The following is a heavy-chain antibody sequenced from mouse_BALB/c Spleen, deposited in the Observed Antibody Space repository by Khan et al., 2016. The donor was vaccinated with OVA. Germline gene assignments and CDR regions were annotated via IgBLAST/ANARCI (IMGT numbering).Heavy chain of an antibody. Sequence: QVQLQQSGPELVKPGASVKISCKAAGFTFTDYYINWVKQKPGQGLEWIGWIYPGSGNTKYNEKFKGMATLTVDTSSSTAYMQLSSLTSEDTAVXFCAKGGYYGNSLFDYWGQGTTLTVSS. D-gene: IGHD1-1*01. CDR2: IYPGSGNT. CDR1: GFTFTDYY. CDR3: AKGGYYGNSLFDY. V-gene: IGHV1-84*02. J-gene: IGHJ2*01.